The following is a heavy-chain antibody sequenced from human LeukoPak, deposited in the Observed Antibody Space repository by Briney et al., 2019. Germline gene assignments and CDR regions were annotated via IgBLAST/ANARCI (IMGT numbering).Heavy chain of an antibody. CDR2: ITGSGSGI. CDR1: GFTFSNYA. D-gene: IGHD3-9*01. CDR3: AKWGGYDVLTGYYVSDY. V-gene: IGHV3-23*01. J-gene: IGHJ4*02. Sequence: GASLRLSCAASGFTFSNYAMSWVRQAPGKGLEWVSAITGSGSGIYYADSMKSRFTISRDNSKNTLYLQINSLRAEDTAVYYCAKWGGYDVLTGYYVSDYWGQGTLVTVSS.